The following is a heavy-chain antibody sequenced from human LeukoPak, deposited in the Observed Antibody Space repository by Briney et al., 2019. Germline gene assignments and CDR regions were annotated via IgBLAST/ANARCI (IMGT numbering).Heavy chain of an antibody. V-gene: IGHV1-58*02. CDR2: IVVGSGNT. CDR1: GFTFTSSA. CDR3: AAFGSSGYKGAFDI. J-gene: IGHJ3*02. Sequence: GTSVKVSCKASGFTFTSSAMQWVRQARGQRLEWIGWIVVGSGNTNYAQKFQERVTITRDMSTSTAYMELSSLRSEDTAVYYCAAFGSSGYKGAFDIWGQGTMVTVSS. D-gene: IGHD3-22*01.